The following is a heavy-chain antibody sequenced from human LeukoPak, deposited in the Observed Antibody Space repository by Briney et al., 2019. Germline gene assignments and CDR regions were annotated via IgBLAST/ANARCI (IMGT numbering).Heavy chain of an antibody. CDR3: ARGGPRERRAGSNPFDY. Sequence: PGGPLRLSCAASGFTFSSYEMNCVRQAPGKGLEWLSYISSSGVTMYYADSVKGLFIISRDNAKKSLYLQMNSLRADDTAVYYCARGGPRERRAGSNPFDYWGQGTLVTVSS. D-gene: IGHD5-24*01. V-gene: IGHV3-48*03. J-gene: IGHJ4*02. CDR2: ISSSGVTM. CDR1: GFTFSSYE.